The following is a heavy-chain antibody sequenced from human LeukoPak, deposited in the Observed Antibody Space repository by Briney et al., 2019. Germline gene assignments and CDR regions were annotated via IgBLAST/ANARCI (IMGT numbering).Heavy chain of an antibody. Sequence: GASVKVSCKASGYTFTSYAMHWVRQAPGQRLEWMGWINAGNGNTKYSQKFQGRVTITRDTSASTAYMELSSLRSEDTAVYYCASYYYDSRGYYFDEAFDIWGQGTMVTVSS. D-gene: IGHD3-22*01. CDR3: ASYYYDSRGYYFDEAFDI. J-gene: IGHJ3*02. CDR2: INAGNGNT. V-gene: IGHV1-3*01. CDR1: GYTFTSYA.